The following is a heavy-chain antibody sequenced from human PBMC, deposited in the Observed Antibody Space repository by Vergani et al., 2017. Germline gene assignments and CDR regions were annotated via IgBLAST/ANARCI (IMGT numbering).Heavy chain of an antibody. D-gene: IGHD2-2*01. CDR2: SYYSGKT. Sequence: QLHLQEAGPGLVKPSEILSLILTGSGGPISRSTHYLGRIRQPPGKGLEGIGSSYYSGKTYYNPSLKSRVTITVNTTKTHFSLKLSPVTASDTAVYYWARREGNAWQFDFWGQGALVTVSS. J-gene: IGHJ4*02. CDR1: GGPISRSTHY. V-gene: IGHV4-39*02. CDR3: ARREGNAWQFDF.